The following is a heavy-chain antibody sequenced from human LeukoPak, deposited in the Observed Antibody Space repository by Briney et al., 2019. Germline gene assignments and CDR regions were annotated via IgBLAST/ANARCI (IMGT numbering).Heavy chain of an antibody. J-gene: IGHJ4*02. CDR3: ARDGTSKFDY. D-gene: IGHD1-7*01. V-gene: IGHV4-4*08. CDR2: IYSSGSA. CDR1: GSSISSYY. Sequence: SETLSLTCTVSGSSISSYYWSWIRQPPGKELEWIGYIYSSGSANYNPSLKSRVTISVDTSKNQFSLKLSSVTAADTAVYYCARDGTSKFDYWGQGTLVTVSS.